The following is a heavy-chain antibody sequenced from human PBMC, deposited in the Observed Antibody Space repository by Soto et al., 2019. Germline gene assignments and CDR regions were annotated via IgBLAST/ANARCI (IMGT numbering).Heavy chain of an antibody. J-gene: IGHJ4*02. Sequence: QVQLVESGGGVVQPGRSLRLSCAASGFTFSNYGMHWVRQAPGKGLEWVAVILYDGTTKYNADSVEGRFTISRDNSKNTLYLQMNSLRAEDTAVYHCAKDKGSVGGTTYYFDYWGQGTLVTVSS. V-gene: IGHV3-30*18. D-gene: IGHD1-26*01. CDR2: ILYDGTTK. CDR3: AKDKGSVGGTTYYFDY. CDR1: GFTFSNYG.